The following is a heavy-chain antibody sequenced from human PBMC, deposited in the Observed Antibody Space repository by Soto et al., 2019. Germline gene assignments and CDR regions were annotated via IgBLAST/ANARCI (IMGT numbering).Heavy chain of an antibody. J-gene: IGHJ4*02. D-gene: IGHD3-22*01. V-gene: IGHV3-30*18. CDR2: ISYDGSNK. CDR3: AKDSDDSSGYRHWGATFDY. CDR1: GFTFSSYG. Sequence: GGSLRLSCAASGFTFSSYGMHWVRQAPGKGLEWVAVISYDGSNKYYADSVKGRFTISRDNSKNTLYLQMSSLRAEDTAVYYCAKDSDDSSGYRHWGATFDYWGQGTLVTVSS.